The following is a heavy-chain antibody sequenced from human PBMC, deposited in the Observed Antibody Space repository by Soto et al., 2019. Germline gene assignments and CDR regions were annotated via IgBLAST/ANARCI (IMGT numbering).Heavy chain of an antibody. CDR2: INAGNGNT. V-gene: IGHV1-3*01. CDR1: GYTFTSYA. D-gene: IGHD7-27*01. CDR3: ARGLGGSSLSSNSLDFDY. J-gene: IGHJ4*02. Sequence: QVQLVQSGAEVKKPGASVKVSCKASGYTFTSYAMHWVRQAPGQRLEWMGWINAGNGNTKYSQKFRGRVTITRDTSASTAYMELISLRSEDTAVYYCARGLGGSSLSSNSLDFDYWGQGTLVTVSS.